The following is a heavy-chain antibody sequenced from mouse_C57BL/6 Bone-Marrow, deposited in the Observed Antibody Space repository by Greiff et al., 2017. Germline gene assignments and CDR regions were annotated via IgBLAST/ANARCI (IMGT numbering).Heavy chain of an antibody. V-gene: IGHV1-26*01. CDR3: ARWGTTVLDYFDY. CDR2: INPNNGGT. CDR1: GYKFTDYY. D-gene: IGHD1-1*01. J-gene: IGHJ2*01. Sequence: EVQLQQSVPELVKPGASVKISCKASGYKFTDYYMNWVKQSHGKSLEWIGDINPNNGGTSYNPKFKGKATLTVDKSSSTAYMELRSLTSEDAAVYYCARWGTTVLDYFDYWGQGTTLTVSS.